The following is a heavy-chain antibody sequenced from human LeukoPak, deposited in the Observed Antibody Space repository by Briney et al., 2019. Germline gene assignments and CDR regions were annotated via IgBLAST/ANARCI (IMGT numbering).Heavy chain of an antibody. Sequence: RLGGSLRLSCAASGFTFSSYAMSWVRQAPGKGLEWVSAISGSGGSTYYADSVKGRFTISRDNSKNTLYLQMNSLRAEDTAVYYCAKDNLRYGDYPAGWDYWGQGTLVTVSS. CDR3: AKDNLRYGDYPAGWDY. CDR2: ISGSGGST. J-gene: IGHJ4*02. D-gene: IGHD4-17*01. CDR1: GFTFSSYA. V-gene: IGHV3-23*01.